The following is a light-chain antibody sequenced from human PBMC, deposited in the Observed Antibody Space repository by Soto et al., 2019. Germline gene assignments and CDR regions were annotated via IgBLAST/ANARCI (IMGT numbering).Light chain of an antibody. J-gene: IGKJ5*01. CDR2: AAS. Sequence: DIQMTQSPSTLPASVGDRVTITCRASQSISSWLAWYQQKPGKAPGLLIYAASTLQRGVPSRFSASGSGTDFTLTISSLQPEDFATYYCQQSYSTRMYTFGQGTRLEIK. CDR3: QQSYSTRMYT. CDR1: QSISSW. V-gene: IGKV1-39*01.